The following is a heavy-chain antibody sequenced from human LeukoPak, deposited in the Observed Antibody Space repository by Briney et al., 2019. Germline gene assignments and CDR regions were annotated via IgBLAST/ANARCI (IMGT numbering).Heavy chain of an antibody. D-gene: IGHD4-17*01. J-gene: IGHJ4*02. Sequence: SQTLSLTCTVSGGSISSGGYYWSWIRQPPGKGLEWIVYIYHSGSTYYNPSLKSRVTISVDTSKNQFSLKLSSVTAADTAVYYCAREGPTSTVTEKGGFDYWGQGTLVTVSS. CDR1: GGSISSGGYY. CDR3: AREGPTSTVTEKGGFDY. CDR2: IYHSGST. V-gene: IGHV4-30-2*01.